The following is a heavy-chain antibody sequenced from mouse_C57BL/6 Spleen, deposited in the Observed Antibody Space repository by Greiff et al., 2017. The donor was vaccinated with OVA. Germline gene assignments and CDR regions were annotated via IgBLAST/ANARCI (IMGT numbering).Heavy chain of an antibody. V-gene: IGHV1-4*01. Sequence: QVQLQQSGAELARPGASVKMSCKASGYTFTSYTMHWVKQRPGQGLEWIGYINPSSGYTKYNQKFKDKATLTADKSSSTAYMQLSSLTSEDSAVYYVARSYYYDFDYWGQGTTLTVSS. J-gene: IGHJ2*01. CDR3: ARSYYYDFDY. CDR1: GYTFTSYT. CDR2: INPSSGYT. D-gene: IGHD2-1*01.